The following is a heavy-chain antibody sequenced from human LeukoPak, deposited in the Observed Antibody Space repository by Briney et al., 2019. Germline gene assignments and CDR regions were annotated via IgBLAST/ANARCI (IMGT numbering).Heavy chain of an antibody. Sequence: GGSLRLSCAASGFTVSSNYMTWVRQAPGKGLEWVSVLYSGDSTYYADSVKGRFTISRDNSKNTVYLQMNSLRADDTAVYYCARGIDGYNFDYWGQGTLVTVSS. V-gene: IGHV3-53*01. CDR3: ARGIDGYNFDY. D-gene: IGHD5-24*01. CDR2: LYSGDST. CDR1: GFTVSSNY. J-gene: IGHJ4*02.